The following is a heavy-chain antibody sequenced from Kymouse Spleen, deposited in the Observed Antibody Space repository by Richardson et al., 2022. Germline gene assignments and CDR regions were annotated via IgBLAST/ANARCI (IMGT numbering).Heavy chain of an antibody. CDR1: GGSFSGYY. J-gene: IGHJ6*02. CDR2: INHSGST. CDR3: ARVFWSGYYYYYYGMDV. Sequence: QVQLQQWGAGLLKPSETLSLTCAVYGGSFSGYYWSWIRQPPGKGLEWIGEINHSGSTNYNPSLKSRVTISVDTSKNQFSLKLSSVTAADTAVYYCARVFWSGYYYYYYGMDVWGQGTTVTVSS. D-gene: IGHD3-3*01. V-gene: IGHV4-34*01.